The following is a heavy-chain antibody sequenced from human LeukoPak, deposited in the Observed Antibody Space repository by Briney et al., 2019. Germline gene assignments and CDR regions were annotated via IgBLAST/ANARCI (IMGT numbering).Heavy chain of an antibody. CDR3: AKAGCSSTSCQVDV. V-gene: IGHV3-9*01. Sequence: GRSLRLSCAASGFTFDDYAMHWVRQAPGRGLEWASGISWNSGSIGYADSVKGRFTISRDNAKNSLYLQMNSLRAEDTALYYCAKAGCSSTSCQVDVWGQGTTVTVSS. J-gene: IGHJ6*02. D-gene: IGHD2-2*01. CDR1: GFTFDDYA. CDR2: ISWNSGSI.